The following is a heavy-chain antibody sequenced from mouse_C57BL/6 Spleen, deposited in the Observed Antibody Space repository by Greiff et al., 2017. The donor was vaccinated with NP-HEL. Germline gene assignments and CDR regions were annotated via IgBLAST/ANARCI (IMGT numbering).Heavy chain of an antibody. V-gene: IGHV1-54*01. D-gene: IGHD2-4*01. CDR1: GYAFTNYL. CDR3: ASSYDYDERGFAY. J-gene: IGHJ3*01. Sequence: VQLQQSGAELVRPGTSVKVSCKASGYAFTNYLIEWVKQRPGQGLEWIGVINPGSGGTNYNEKFKGKATLTADKSSSTAYMQLSSLTSEDSAVYFCASSYDYDERGFAYWGQGTLVTVSA. CDR2: INPGSGGT.